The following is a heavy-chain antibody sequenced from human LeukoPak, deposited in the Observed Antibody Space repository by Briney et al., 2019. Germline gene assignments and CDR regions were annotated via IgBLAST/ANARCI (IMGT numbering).Heavy chain of an antibody. CDR1: GFTFSSYA. V-gene: IGHV3-30*04. Sequence: GGSLRLSCAASGFTFSSYAMHWVRQAPGKGLEWVAVISYDGSNKYYADSVKGRFTISRDNSKNTLYLQMNSLRAEDTAVYYCARATGKYSYEGAFDIWGQGTMVTVSS. CDR2: ISYDGSNK. D-gene: IGHD5-18*01. CDR3: ARATGKYSYEGAFDI. J-gene: IGHJ3*02.